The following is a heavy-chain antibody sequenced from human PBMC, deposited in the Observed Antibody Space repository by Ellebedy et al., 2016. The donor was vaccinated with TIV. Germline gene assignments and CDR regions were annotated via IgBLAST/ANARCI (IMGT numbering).Heavy chain of an antibody. CDR2: IKEDGREK. D-gene: IGHD2-2*01. Sequence: PGGSLRLSCEVSGFSFSTHWMRWVRQDPGKGLEWVANIKEDGREKYYADSVNGSFTISRDSSKKTLYLQMNSLRPEDTVVYYCAKPTVGHCRSPVCYVFDDWGQGTLVTVSS. V-gene: IGHV3-7*01. J-gene: IGHJ4*02. CDR1: GFSFSTHW. CDR3: AKPTVGHCRSPVCYVFDD.